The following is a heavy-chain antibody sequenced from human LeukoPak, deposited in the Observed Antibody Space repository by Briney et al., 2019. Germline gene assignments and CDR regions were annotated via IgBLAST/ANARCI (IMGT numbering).Heavy chain of an antibody. D-gene: IGHD1-26*01. CDR1: GFTVSSNY. Sequence: PGGSLRLSCAASGFTVSSNYMSWVRQAPGKGLEWVSDIYSGGSTYYADSVKGRFTISRDNSKNTLYLQMNSLRAEDTAVYYCARSRYSGSYPFDYWGQGTLVTVSS. J-gene: IGHJ4*02. CDR3: ARSRYSGSYPFDY. CDR2: IYSGGST. V-gene: IGHV3-53*01.